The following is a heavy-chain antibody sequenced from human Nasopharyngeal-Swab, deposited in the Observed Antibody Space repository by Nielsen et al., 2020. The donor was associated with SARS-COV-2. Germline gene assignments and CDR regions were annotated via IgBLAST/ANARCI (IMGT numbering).Heavy chain of an antibody. D-gene: IGHD1-20*01. CDR3: AAPLTGLHY. CDR2: IYASGDT. CDR1: GFTVTHNY. Sequence: GESLKISCAASGFTVTHNYMTWVRQVPGKGLEWISHIYASGDTHTADAVKGRFTISRDSSENTLYLEMNNLTPDDTATYYCAAPLTGLHYRGQGTLVTVSS. V-gene: IGHV3-53*01. J-gene: IGHJ4*02.